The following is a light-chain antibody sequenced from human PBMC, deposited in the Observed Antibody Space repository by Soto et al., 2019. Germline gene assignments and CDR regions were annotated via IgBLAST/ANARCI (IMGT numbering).Light chain of an antibody. V-gene: IGLV2-23*01. Sequence: QSALTQPASVSGSPGQSITISCTGTSSDVGSYHLVSWYQQHPGKAPKLMIYEGIKRPSGVSNRFSGSKSGNTASLTISGLQAEDEADYYCCSYAGSSTPSYVFGTWTKLTVL. CDR3: CSYAGSSTPSYV. CDR1: SSDVGSYHL. CDR2: EGI. J-gene: IGLJ1*01.